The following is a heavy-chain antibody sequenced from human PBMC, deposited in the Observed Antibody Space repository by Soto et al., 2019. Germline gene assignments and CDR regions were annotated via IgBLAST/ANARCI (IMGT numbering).Heavy chain of an antibody. CDR1: GFTFSSYA. CDR3: AKDQKLGLHYYYGMDV. D-gene: IGHD6-13*01. V-gene: IGHV3-23*01. J-gene: IGHJ6*02. Sequence: QPGGSLRLSCAASGFTFSSYAMSWVRQAPGKGLEWVSAISGSGGSTYYADSVKGRFTISRDNSKNTLYLQMNSLRAEDTAVYYCAKDQKLGLHYYYGMDVWGQGTTVTVSS. CDR2: ISGSGGST.